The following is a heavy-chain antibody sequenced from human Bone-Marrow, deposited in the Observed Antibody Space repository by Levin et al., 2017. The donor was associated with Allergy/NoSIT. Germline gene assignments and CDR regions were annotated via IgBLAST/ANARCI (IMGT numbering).Heavy chain of an antibody. CDR1: GFRFRSYD. CDR3: ANLAVAGTVPPS. Sequence: QAGGSLRLSCAASGFRFRSYDMHWVRQAPGKGLECVAEISFDGSKKYYADSVRGRFTISRDNSKNTLFLQMNGLRAEDTAVYFCANLAVAGTVPPSWGQGTLVTVSS. CDR2: ISFDGSKK. J-gene: IGHJ4*02. D-gene: IGHD6-19*01. V-gene: IGHV3-30*18.